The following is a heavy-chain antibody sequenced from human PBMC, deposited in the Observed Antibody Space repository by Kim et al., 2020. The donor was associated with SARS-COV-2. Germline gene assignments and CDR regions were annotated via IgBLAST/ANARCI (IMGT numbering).Heavy chain of an antibody. Sequence: GESLKISCKGSGYSFTSYWIGWVRQMPGKGLEWMGIIYPGDSDTRYSPSFQGQVTISADKSISTAYLQWSSLKASDTAMYYCARLVPHIVVVVAATRGWFDPWGQGTLVTVSS. J-gene: IGHJ5*02. CDR3: ARLVPHIVVVVAATRGWFDP. CDR1: GYSFTSYW. CDR2: IYPGDSDT. V-gene: IGHV5-51*01. D-gene: IGHD2-15*01.